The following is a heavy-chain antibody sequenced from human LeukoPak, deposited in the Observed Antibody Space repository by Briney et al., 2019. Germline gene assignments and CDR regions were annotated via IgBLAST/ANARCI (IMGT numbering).Heavy chain of an antibody. V-gene: IGHV3-23*01. CDR3: ARSFSSSWYRGPHYYYYMDV. D-gene: IGHD6-13*01. CDR2: ISGSGSGGST. Sequence: GGSLRLSCAASGFTFSSSAMSWVRQAPGKGLEWVSSISGSGSGGSTYYADSVKGRSTISRDNSKNTLYLQMNSLIAEDTAVYYCARSFSSSWYRGPHYYYYMDVWGKGTTVTVSS. CDR1: GFTFSSSA. J-gene: IGHJ6*03.